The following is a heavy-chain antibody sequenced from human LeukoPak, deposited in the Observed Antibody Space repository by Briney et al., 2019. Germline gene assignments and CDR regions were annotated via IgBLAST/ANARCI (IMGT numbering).Heavy chain of an antibody. CDR1: GGSISSYY. D-gene: IGHD6-13*01. V-gene: IGHV4-59*12. CDR3: ARRDSSSWYYMDV. J-gene: IGHJ6*03. Sequence: SETLSLTCTVSGGSISSYYWSWIRQPPGKGLEWIGYIYYSGSTNYNPSLKSRVTISVDTSKNQFSLKLSSVTAADTAVYYCARRDSSSWYYMDVWGKGTTVTVSS. CDR2: IYYSGST.